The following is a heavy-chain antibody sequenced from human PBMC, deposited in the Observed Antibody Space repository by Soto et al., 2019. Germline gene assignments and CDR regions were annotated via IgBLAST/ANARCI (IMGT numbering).Heavy chain of an antibody. Sequence: SGPTLVNPTQTLTLTCSFSGFSLSTYGMGVGWIRQPPGKALEWLALIYWNDDKRYSPSLNSRLTIAKDTSKNLVVLTMTNVDPVDAATYYCVNSPDSPHYDYWGQGPPVTVSS. CDR1: GFSLSTYGMG. CDR3: VNSPDSPHYDY. D-gene: IGHD5-18*01. CDR2: IYWNDDK. J-gene: IGHJ4*02. V-gene: IGHV2-5*01.